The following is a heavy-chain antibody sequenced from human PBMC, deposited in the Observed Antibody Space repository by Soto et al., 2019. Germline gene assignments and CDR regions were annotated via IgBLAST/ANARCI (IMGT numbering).Heavy chain of an antibody. CDR1: GVSFNNNG. D-gene: IGHD3-10*01. V-gene: IGHV1-69*01. J-gene: IGHJ6*02. Sequence: QVQLVQSGAEVKKPGSSVKVSCKTSGVSFNNNGIGWVRQAPGHGLEWMGGVSPPFRTSNYARKFQGRISITADASTGTVNMELSSLTSEDTAQYYCARVLYYGAGSYSAYGMDEWGQGTTVTVSS. CDR2: VSPPFRTS. CDR3: ARVLYYGAGSYSAYGMDE.